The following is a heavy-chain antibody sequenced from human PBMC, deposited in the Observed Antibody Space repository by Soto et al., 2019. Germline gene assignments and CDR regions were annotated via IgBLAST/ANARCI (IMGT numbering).Heavy chain of an antibody. CDR1: GFDFSYPY. CDR2: ISSSGSTI. D-gene: IGHD4-17*01. J-gene: IGHJ4*02. V-gene: IGHV3-11*01. Sequence: GGSLRLSCAASGFDFSYPYMSWIRQAPGKGLEWISYISSSGSTIYYADSVKGRFTISRDNAKKSLYLQMDSLTADDTAVYYCARGGASVTTPFDYWGQGTQVTVSS. CDR3: ARGGASVTTPFDY.